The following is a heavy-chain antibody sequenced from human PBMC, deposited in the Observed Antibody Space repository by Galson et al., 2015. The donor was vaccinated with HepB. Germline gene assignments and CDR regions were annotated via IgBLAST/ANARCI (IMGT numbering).Heavy chain of an antibody. J-gene: IGHJ3*02. V-gene: IGHV3-30*04. Sequence: LRLSCAASGFTFSSYATHWVRQAPGKGLEWVAVISYDGSNKYYADSVKGRFTISRDNSKNTLYLQMNSLRAEDTAVYYCARDFLSPKLITMIVVAEDAFDIWGQGTMVTVSS. CDR1: GFTFSSYA. CDR2: ISYDGSNK. CDR3: ARDFLSPKLITMIVVAEDAFDI. D-gene: IGHD3-22*01.